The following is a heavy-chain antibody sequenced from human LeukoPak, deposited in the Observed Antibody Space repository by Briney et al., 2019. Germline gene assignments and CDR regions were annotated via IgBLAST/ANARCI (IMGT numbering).Heavy chain of an antibody. D-gene: IGHD4-17*01. CDR1: GGSISSYY. CDR3: ARREGDYGYWYFDL. V-gene: IGHV4-59*08. CDR2: IYYSGST. Sequence: SETQSLTCTVSGGSISSYYWSWIRQPPGKGLEWIGYIYYSGSTNYNPSLKSRVTISVDTSKNLFSLKLSSVTAADTAVYYCARREGDYGYWYFDLWGRGTLVTVSS. J-gene: IGHJ2*01.